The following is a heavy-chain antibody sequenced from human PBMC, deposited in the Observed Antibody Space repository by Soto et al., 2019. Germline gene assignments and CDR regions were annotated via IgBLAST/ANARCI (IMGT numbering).Heavy chain of an antibody. V-gene: IGHV2-5*02. CDR1: GFSLSSSGVG. Sequence: SGPTLVNPTQTLTLTCTFSGFSLSSSGVGVGWIRQPPGKALEWLALIYWDGDKRYSPSLKSRLTITKDTSKNQVILTMTNMDHADTATYYCAHRPNDFWSGSEGYYFDYWGQGTLVTVSS. CDR3: AHRPNDFWSGSEGYYFDY. CDR2: IYWDGDK. D-gene: IGHD3-3*01. J-gene: IGHJ4*02.